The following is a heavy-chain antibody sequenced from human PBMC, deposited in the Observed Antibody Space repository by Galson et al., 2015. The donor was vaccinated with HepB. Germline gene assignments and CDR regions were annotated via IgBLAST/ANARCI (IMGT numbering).Heavy chain of an antibody. CDR3: TRDAGMVQFDY. Sequence: SLRLSCAASGFNFGVYALSWFRRAPGKGLEWVGFVRTKAHGGTTEYAASVKGRFIISRDDSKSIAYLQMNSLKTEDTAVYYCTRDAGMVQFDYWGQGTLVTVSP. CDR2: VRTKAHGGTT. CDR1: GFNFGVYA. V-gene: IGHV3-49*03. J-gene: IGHJ4*02. D-gene: IGHD1-1*01.